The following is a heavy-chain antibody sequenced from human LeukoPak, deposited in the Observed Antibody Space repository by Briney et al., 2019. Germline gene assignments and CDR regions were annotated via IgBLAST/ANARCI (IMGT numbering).Heavy chain of an antibody. CDR1: GGSISSSNW. J-gene: IGHJ3*02. V-gene: IGHV4-4*02. CDR3: ARDWGLSSSWFPLGDAFDI. D-gene: IGHD6-13*01. CDR2: IYDSGNT. Sequence: PSETLSLTCAVSGGSISSSNWWSWVRQTPGKGLEWIGEIYDSGNTNYNPSLKSRVIISVDKSKNQFSLQLNSVTPEDTAVYYCARDWGLSSSWFPLGDAFDIWGQGTMVTVSS.